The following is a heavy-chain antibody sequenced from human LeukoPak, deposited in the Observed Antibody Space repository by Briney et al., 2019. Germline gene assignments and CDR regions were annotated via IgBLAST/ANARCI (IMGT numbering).Heavy chain of an antibody. CDR2: ISSGSSTM. Sequence: GGSLRLSCAASRFTFSSYSMNWVRRAPGKGLEWVSYISSGSSTMYYADSVKGRFTISRDNAKNSLYLQMNSLRADDTAVYYCARASQQWLAGNYYYFMDVWGKGTTVTVSS. CDR1: RFTFSSYS. V-gene: IGHV3-48*01. J-gene: IGHJ6*03. CDR3: ARASQQWLAGNYYYFMDV. D-gene: IGHD6-19*01.